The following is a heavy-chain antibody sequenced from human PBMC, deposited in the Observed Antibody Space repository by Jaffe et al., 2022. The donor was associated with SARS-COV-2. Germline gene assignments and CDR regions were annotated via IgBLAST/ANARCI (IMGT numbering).Heavy chain of an antibody. J-gene: IGHJ4*02. V-gene: IGHV7-4-1*02. Sequence: QVQLVQSGSELKKPGASVKVSCKASGYTFTTYAMNWVRQAPGQGLEWMGWINTKTGIPTYAQGFTGRFVFSLDTSVSTAYLQISSLKADDTAVYYCARERASHIVGHFEFWAQGTLVTVSS. CDR3: ARERASHIVGHFEF. CDR2: INTKTGIP. CDR1: GYTFTTYA. D-gene: IGHD2-21*01.